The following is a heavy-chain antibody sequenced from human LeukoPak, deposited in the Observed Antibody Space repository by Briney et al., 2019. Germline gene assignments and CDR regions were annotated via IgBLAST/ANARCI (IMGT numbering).Heavy chain of an antibody. CDR2: ISAYNGNT. D-gene: IGHD2-21*01. J-gene: IGHJ4*02. CDR1: GYTFTSYG. CDR3: ARDGTATWWGYYFDY. Sequence: ASVKVSCKASGYTFTSYGISWVRQAPGQGLEWMGWISAYNGNTNYAQKLQGRVTMTTDTSTSTAYMELRSLRSDDTAVYYCARDGTATWWGYYFDYWGQGTLVTVSS. V-gene: IGHV1-18*01.